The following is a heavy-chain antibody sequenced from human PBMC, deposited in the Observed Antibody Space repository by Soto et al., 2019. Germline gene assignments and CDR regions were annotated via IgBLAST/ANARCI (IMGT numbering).Heavy chain of an antibody. V-gene: IGHV3-23*01. J-gene: IGHJ4*02. D-gene: IGHD3-22*01. CDR3: ARDRPFDYYDSSGYPDY. CDR2: ISGSGGST. Sequence: GGSLRLSCAASGFTFSSYAMSGVRQAPGKGLEWVSAISGSGGSTYYADSVKGRFTISRDNSKNTLYLQMNSLRAEDTAVYYCARDRPFDYYDSSGYPDYWGQGTLVTVSS. CDR1: GFTFSSYA.